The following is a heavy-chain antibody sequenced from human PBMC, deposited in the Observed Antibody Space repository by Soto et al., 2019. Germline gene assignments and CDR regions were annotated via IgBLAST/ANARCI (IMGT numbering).Heavy chain of an antibody. D-gene: IGHD4-17*01. V-gene: IGHV3-48*02. Sequence: GGSLRLSCAASGFTFSSYSMNWVRQAPGKGLEWVSYISSSSSTIYYADSVKGRFTISRDNAKNSLYLQMNSLRDEDTAVYYCARVYRTTVTTEDKIDYWGQGTLVTVSS. CDR2: ISSSSSTI. CDR1: GFTFSSYS. J-gene: IGHJ4*02. CDR3: ARVYRTTVTTEDKIDY.